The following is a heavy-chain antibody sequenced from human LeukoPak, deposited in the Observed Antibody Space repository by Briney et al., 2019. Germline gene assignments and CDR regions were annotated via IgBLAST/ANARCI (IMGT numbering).Heavy chain of an antibody. CDR1: KNMFTGYF. Sequence: ASVKVSCKTSKNMFTGYFMHRVRQAPGQGLEWIGWINPNSGGTLFARRFQGRVTMTRNTSISTAYMELSSLRSEDTAVYYCASVPSSWYPQGNDGHHDYWGQGTLVTVSS. J-gene: IGHJ4*02. CDR3: ASVPSSWYPQGNDGHHDY. D-gene: IGHD6-13*01. V-gene: IGHV1-2*02. CDR2: INPNSGGT.